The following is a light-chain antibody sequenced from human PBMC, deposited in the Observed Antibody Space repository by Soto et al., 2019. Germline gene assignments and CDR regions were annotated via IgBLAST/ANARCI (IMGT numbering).Light chain of an antibody. CDR2: EVT. Sequence: QSALIQPPSASGSPGQSVTISCTGTRRDIGGYDFVSWYQQHPGKAPKLMISEVTKRPSGVPDRFSGSKSGNTASLTISGLQSDDEADYYCCSFAGGTNLVFGPGTKLTVL. J-gene: IGLJ1*01. CDR3: CSFAGGTNLV. CDR1: RRDIGGYDF. V-gene: IGLV2-8*01.